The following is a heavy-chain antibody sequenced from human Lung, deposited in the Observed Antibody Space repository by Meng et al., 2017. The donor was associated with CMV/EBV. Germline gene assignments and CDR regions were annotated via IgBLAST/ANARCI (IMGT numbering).Heavy chain of an antibody. V-gene: IGHV3-30*02. D-gene: IGHD2-2*01. CDR3: AKDRVVVVPAVDAFDI. Sequence: GGSLRLXXAASGFTFSSYGMHWVRQAPGKGLEWVAFIRYDGSNKYYADSVKGRFTISRDNSKNTLYLQMNSLRAEDTAVCYCAKDRVVVVPAVDAFDIWGQGTXVTVSS. CDR2: IRYDGSNK. J-gene: IGHJ3*02. CDR1: GFTFSSYG.